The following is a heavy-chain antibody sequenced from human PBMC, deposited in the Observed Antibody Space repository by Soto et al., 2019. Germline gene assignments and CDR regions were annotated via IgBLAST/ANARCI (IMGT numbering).Heavy chain of an antibody. D-gene: IGHD6-19*01. Sequence: GASVKVSCKASGYTFTGYYMHWVRQAPGQGLEWMGWINPNSGGTNYAQKFQGRVTMTRDTSISTAYMELSRLRSDDTAVYYCAGVPVKSSSGWLEDYWGQGTLVTVSS. V-gene: IGHV1-2*02. CDR1: GYTFTGYY. J-gene: IGHJ4*02. CDR2: INPNSGGT. CDR3: AGVPVKSSSGWLEDY.